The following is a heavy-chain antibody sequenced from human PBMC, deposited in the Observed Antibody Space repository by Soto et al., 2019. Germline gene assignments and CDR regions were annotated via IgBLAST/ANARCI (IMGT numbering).Heavy chain of an antibody. CDR2: IIPIFGTA. CDR3: ARRYYDSSGYYYVRWFDP. J-gene: IGHJ5*02. Sequence: QVQLVQSGAEVKKPGSSVKVSCKASGGTFSSYAISWVRQAPGQGLEWMGGIIPIFGTANYAQKFQGRVTITGDESTSTAYMELSSLRSEDTAVYYCARRYYDSSGYYYVRWFDPWGQGTLVTVSS. V-gene: IGHV1-69*01. D-gene: IGHD3-22*01. CDR1: GGTFSSYA.